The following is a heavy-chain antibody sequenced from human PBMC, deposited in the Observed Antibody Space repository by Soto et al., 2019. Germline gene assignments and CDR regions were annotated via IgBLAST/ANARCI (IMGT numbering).Heavy chain of an antibody. D-gene: IGHD3-10*01. CDR2: INAANGNT. CDR3: ARAGRDFDY. J-gene: IGHJ4*02. V-gene: IGHV1-3*01. CDR1: GYTFTTYA. Sequence: QVQLVQSGAELKKPGASVKVSCKASGYTFTTYAIHWVRQAPGQSLEWMGWINAANGNTKHSQKFQGRVTLTGDTSASTAYMELSRLRSEDTAVYYCARAGRDFDYWGQGTQVTVSS.